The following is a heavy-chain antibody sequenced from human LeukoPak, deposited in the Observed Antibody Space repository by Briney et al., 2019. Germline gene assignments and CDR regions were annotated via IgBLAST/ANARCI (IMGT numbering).Heavy chain of an antibody. Sequence: GSLRLSCAASGFTFSSYGMHWVRQAPGKGLEWVAVIWYDGSNKYYADSVKGRFTISRDNSKNTLYLQMNSLRAEDTAVYYCAKDLAYDFWSGYYGTDVWGQGTTVTVSS. CDR2: IWYDGSNK. J-gene: IGHJ6*02. CDR3: AKDLAYDFWSGYYGTDV. D-gene: IGHD3-3*01. V-gene: IGHV3-33*06. CDR1: GFTFSSYG.